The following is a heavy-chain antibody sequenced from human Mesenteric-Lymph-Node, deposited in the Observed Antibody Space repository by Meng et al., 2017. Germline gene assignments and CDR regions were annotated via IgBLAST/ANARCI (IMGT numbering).Heavy chain of an antibody. CDR1: GDSITSGDYS. Sequence: QVQLQKSGPGLVRPSQTLSLTCAVSGDSITSGDYSWTWIRQPPGKGLEWIGYIYHGVNIYYTPSLRSRVTISVDKSRNQFSLKLTSVSAADTAVYYCVRDTRRGGGWFDPWGQGILVTVSS. CDR3: VRDTRRGGGWFDP. CDR2: IYHGVNI. V-gene: IGHV4-30-2*01. J-gene: IGHJ5*02. D-gene: IGHD3-10*01.